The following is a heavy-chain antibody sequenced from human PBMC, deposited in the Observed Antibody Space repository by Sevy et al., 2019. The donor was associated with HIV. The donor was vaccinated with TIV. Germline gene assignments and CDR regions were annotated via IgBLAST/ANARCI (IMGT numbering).Heavy chain of an antibody. CDR2: ISNSGTYI. V-gene: IGHV3-21*01. CDR3: ARYEEDTTLVNAFDI. J-gene: IGHJ3*02. D-gene: IGHD5-18*01. CDR1: GFTFSNYI. Sequence: GGSLRLSCAASGFTFSNYIINWVRQAPGKGLEWVSSISNSGTYIYYADSVKGRFTISRDNAKNSLYLQMNSLRAEDTAAYYCARYEEDTTLVNAFDIWGQGTMVTVSS.